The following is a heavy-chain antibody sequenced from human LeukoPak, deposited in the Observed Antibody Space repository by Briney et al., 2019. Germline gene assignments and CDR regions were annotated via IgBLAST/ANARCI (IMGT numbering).Heavy chain of an antibody. V-gene: IGHV7-4-1*02. CDR3: ARAYQPLGGLSFPDY. J-gene: IGHJ4*02. CDR1: GYTFTSYA. D-gene: IGHD3-16*02. CDR2: INTNTGNP. Sequence: ASVKVSCKASGYTFTSYAMNWVRQAPGQGLEWMGRINTNTGNPAYAQGFTGRFVFSLDTSVSTAYLQISSLEADDTAVYYCARAYQPLGGLSFPDYWGQGTLVTVSS.